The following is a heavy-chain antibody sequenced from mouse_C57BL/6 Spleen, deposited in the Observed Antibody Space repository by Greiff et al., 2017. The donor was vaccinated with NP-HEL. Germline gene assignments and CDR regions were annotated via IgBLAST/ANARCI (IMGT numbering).Heavy chain of an antibody. V-gene: IGHV1-82*01. CDR2: IYPGDGDT. D-gene: IGHD2-4*01. Sequence: QVQLKESGPELVKPGASVKISCKASGYAFSSSWMNWVKQRPGKGLEWIGRIYPGDGDTNYNGKFKGKATLTADKSSSTAYMQLSSLTSEDSAVYFCARWGITTRGYFDYWGQGTTLTVSS. CDR1: GYAFSSSW. CDR3: ARWGITTRGYFDY. J-gene: IGHJ2*01.